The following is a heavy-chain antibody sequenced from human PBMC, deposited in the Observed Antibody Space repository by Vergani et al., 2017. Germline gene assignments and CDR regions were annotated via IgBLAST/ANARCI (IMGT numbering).Heavy chain of an antibody. V-gene: IGHV1-69*01. CDR1: GGTFSSYA. Sequence: QVQLVQSGAEVKKPGSSVKVSCKASGGTFSSYAISWVRQAPGQGLEWMGGIIPIFGTANYAQKFQGRVTITADESTSTAYMELSSLRAEDTAVYYCARDLRSRGISSQFDYWGQGTLVTVSS. CDR2: IIPIFGTA. D-gene: IGHD2/OR15-2a*01. CDR3: ARDLRSRGISSQFDY. J-gene: IGHJ4*02.